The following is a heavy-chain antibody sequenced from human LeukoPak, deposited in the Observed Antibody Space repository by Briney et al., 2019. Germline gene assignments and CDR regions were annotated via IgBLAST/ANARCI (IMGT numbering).Heavy chain of an antibody. CDR1: GVSISSGGYS. V-gene: IGHV4-30-2*01. J-gene: IGHJ4*02. CDR2: IYHSGST. D-gene: IGHD3-3*01. Sequence: SSQTLSLTCAVSGVSISSGGYSWSWIRQPPGKGLECMGFIYHSGSTYYNPSLKSRVTISVDRSKNQFSLKLSSVTAADTAVYYCARCSEGIFGVLTHFDFWGEGTLVTVSS. CDR3: ARCSEGIFGVLTHFDF.